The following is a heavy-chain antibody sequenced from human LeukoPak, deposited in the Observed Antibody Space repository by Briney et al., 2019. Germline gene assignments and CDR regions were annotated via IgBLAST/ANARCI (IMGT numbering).Heavy chain of an antibody. D-gene: IGHD3-22*01. J-gene: IGHJ4*02. CDR2: INPSGGST. V-gene: IGHV1-46*01. Sequence: ASVKVSCKASGYTFTSYYMHWVRQAPGQGLEWMGIINPSGGSTSYAQKFQGRVTMTRDMSTSTVYMELSSLRSEDTAVYYCARDSSTYYYDSSASGLDYWGQGTLVTVSS. CDR1: GYTFTSYY. CDR3: ARDSSTYYYDSSASGLDY.